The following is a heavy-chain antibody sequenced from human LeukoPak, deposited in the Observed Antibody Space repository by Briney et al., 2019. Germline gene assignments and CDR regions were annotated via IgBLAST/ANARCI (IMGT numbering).Heavy chain of an antibody. CDR2: IYYSGST. CDR1: GGSISSYY. V-gene: IGHV4-59*01. Sequence: PSETLSLTCTVSGGSISSYYWSWIRQPPGKGLEWIGYIYYSGSTNYNPSLKSRVTISVDTSKNQFSLKLSSVTAADTAVYHCARVGGGDNYYYYYYYMDVWGKGTTVTVSS. J-gene: IGHJ6*03. D-gene: IGHD5-24*01. CDR3: ARVGGGDNYYYYYYYMDV.